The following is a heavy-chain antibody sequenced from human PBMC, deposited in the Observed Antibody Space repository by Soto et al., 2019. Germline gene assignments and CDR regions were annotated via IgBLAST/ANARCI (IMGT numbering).Heavy chain of an antibody. CDR2: INYSGNT. D-gene: IGHD2-2*01. J-gene: IGHJ6*02. Sequence: QVQLQQWGAGLLKPSETLSLTCAVYGESLSGYYGNWIRQSPGKGLEWIGEINYSGNTNYNPSLRSRVTISIDTSKNQFSLNMNSVTAEDTAVYYCARTRKLDVWCQGTTVIVSS. V-gene: IGHV4-34*01. CDR3: ARTRKLDV. CDR1: GESLSGYY.